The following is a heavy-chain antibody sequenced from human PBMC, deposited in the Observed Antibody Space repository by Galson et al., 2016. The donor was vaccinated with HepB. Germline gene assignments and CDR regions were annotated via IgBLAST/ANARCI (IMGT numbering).Heavy chain of an antibody. D-gene: IGHD3-22*01. J-gene: IGHJ4*02. CDR3: ARAGVAYETSGYFYGQLDY. CDR1: EFSFRRYC. CDR2: ITAGGNAI. Sequence: SLRLACAASEFSFRRYCMNWARPAPGKGLGWLSSITAGGNAIYYADSVRGRITISRDNAKSSLYLQMNSLRDDDTAVYFCARAGVAYETSGYFYGQLDYWGQGTLVIVSS. V-gene: IGHV3-48*02.